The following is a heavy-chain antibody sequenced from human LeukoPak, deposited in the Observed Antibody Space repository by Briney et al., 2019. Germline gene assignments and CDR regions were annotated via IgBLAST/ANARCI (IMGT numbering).Heavy chain of an antibody. CDR1: GFTFSRFA. CDR2: ISGDGTDL. CDR3: AKKRGGNNPYDY. D-gene: IGHD3-10*01. V-gene: IGHV3-23*01. J-gene: IGHJ4*02. Sequence: GGSLRLSCAASGFTFSRFAMNWVRQAPGKGLEWVSVISGDGTDLDYADSVKGRFTISRDTSKSMVFLQMNSLRVEDTAVYYCAKKRGGNNPYDYWGQGTLVTVSS.